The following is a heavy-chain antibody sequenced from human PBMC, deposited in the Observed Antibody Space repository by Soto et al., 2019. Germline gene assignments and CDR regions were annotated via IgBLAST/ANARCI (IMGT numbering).Heavy chain of an antibody. V-gene: IGHV4-31*03. D-gene: IGHD3-10*01. CDR2: IYYSGST. Sequence: QVQLQESGPGLVKPSQTLSLTCTVSGGSISSGGYYWSWIRQHPGKGLEWIGYIYYSGSTYYNPSLTSRVTISVDTSKNQVSLKLSSVTAADTAVYYCARGVTMVRGVIHTPYFDYWGQGTLVTVSS. J-gene: IGHJ4*02. CDR1: GGSISSGGYY. CDR3: ARGVTMVRGVIHTPYFDY.